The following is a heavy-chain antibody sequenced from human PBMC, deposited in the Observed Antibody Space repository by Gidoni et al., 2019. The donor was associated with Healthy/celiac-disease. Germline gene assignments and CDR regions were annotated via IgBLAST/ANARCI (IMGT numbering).Heavy chain of an antibody. Sequence: EVQLVESGGGLVKPGGFLRLSCAASGFTFSSYSMNWVRQAPGKGLEWVSSISSSGSTIYYADSVKGRFTISRDNAKNSLYLQMNSLRAEDTAVYYCARDLTTDYYYYYGMDVWGQGTTVTVSS. D-gene: IGHD4-4*01. CDR2: ISSSGSTI. CDR1: GFTFSSYS. CDR3: ARDLTTDYYYYYGMDV. J-gene: IGHJ6*02. V-gene: IGHV3-21*01.